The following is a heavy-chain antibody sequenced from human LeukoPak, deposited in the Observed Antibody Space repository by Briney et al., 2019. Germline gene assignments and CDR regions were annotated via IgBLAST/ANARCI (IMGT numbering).Heavy chain of an antibody. CDR1: GGSISSSNW. CDR3: ARHKYSSGYYVPFDY. V-gene: IGHV4-4*02. J-gene: IGHJ4*02. D-gene: IGHD6-19*01. CDR2: INHSGST. Sequence: PSGTLSLTCAVSGGSISSSNWWSWIRQPPGKGLEWIGEINHSGSTNYNPSLKSRVTMSLDTSKNQFSLKLSSVTAADTAVYYCARHKYSSGYYVPFDYWGQGTLVTVSS.